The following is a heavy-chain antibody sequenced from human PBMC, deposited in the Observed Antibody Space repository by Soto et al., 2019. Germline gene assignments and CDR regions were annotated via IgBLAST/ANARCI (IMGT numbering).Heavy chain of an antibody. J-gene: IGHJ3*02. CDR1: GGSISSYY. V-gene: IGHV4-59*08. CDR2: IYYSGST. D-gene: IGHD3-10*01. CDR3: ARPAMVRGVPDAFDI. Sequence: QVQLQESGPGLVKPSETLSLTCTVSGGSISSYYWSWIRQPPGKGLEWIGYIYYSGSTNYNPSLKRRVTISVDTSKIQFSLKLSSVTAADTAVYYCARPAMVRGVPDAFDIWGQGTMVTVSS.